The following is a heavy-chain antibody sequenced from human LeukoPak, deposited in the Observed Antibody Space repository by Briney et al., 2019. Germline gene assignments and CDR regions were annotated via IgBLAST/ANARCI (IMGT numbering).Heavy chain of an antibody. D-gene: IGHD3-10*01. CDR2: IYYSGST. V-gene: IGHV4-59*01. J-gene: IGHJ4*02. CDR3: ARDFAPWFGEPII. CDR1: GGSMSSYY. Sequence: SETLSLTCTVSGGSMSSYYWSWIRQPPGKGLEWIGYIYYSGSTNYNSPLKSRVTISVDKSKNQFSLKLSSVTAADTAVYYCARDFAPWFGEPIIWGQGTLVTVSS.